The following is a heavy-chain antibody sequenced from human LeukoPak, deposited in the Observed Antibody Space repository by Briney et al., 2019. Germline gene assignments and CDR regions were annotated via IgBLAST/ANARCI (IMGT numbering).Heavy chain of an antibody. J-gene: IGHJ4*02. V-gene: IGHV1-18*01. D-gene: IGHD3-22*01. CDR3: AIHPKDDRYYYDSSGYWAGFDY. Sequence: ASVKISCKASGCTFTSYGISWVRQAPGQGLEWMGWISAYNGNTNYAQKLQGRVTMTTDTSTSTAYMELRSLRSDDTAVYYCAIHPKDDRYYYDSSGYWAGFDYWGQGTLVTVSS. CDR2: ISAYNGNT. CDR1: GCTFTSYG.